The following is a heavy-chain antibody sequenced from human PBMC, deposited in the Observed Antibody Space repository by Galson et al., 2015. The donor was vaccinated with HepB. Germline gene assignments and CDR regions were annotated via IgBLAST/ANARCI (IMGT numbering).Heavy chain of an antibody. CDR3: ARARITMVRGVIDKYYYYGMDV. CDR2: INTNTGNP. J-gene: IGHJ6*02. V-gene: IGHV7-4-1*02. D-gene: IGHD3-10*01. Sequence: SVKVSCKASGYTFTSYAMNWVRQAPGQGLEWMGWINTNTGNPTYAQGFTGRFVFSLDTSVSTAYLQISSLKAEDTAVYYCARARITMVRGVIDKYYYYGMDVWGQGTTVTVSS. CDR1: GYTFTSYA.